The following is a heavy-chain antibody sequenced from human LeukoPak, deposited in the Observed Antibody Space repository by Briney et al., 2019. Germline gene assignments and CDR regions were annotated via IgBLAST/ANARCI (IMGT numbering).Heavy chain of an antibody. CDR3: ARDGSNWSNDYYHGVDV. CDR2: IYYSGSA. J-gene: IGHJ6*02. V-gene: IGHV4-59*02. CDR1: GDSVTTYY. Sequence: SETLSLTCTVSGDSVTTYYWSWIRQPPGKGLEWLGYIYYSGSATYNPSLKSRVTISVDTSKNQFSLKLSSVTAADTAVYYCARDGSNWSNDYYHGVDVWGQGTTVTVSS. D-gene: IGHD4-11*01.